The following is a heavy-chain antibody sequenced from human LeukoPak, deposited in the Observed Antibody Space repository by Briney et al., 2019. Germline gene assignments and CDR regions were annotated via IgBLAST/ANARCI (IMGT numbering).Heavy chain of an antibody. CDR1: GGSISTYY. CDR2: IYYSGNT. Sequence: SETLSLTCTVSGGSISTYYWSWIRQPPGKGLEWIGYIYYSGNTNYNPSLKSRVTISVDTSKNQFSLKLNSVTAADTAVYYCARDRPKTLTIFGVVPLGYWGQGTLVTVSS. J-gene: IGHJ4*02. V-gene: IGHV4-59*01. CDR3: ARDRPKTLTIFGVVPLGY. D-gene: IGHD3-3*01.